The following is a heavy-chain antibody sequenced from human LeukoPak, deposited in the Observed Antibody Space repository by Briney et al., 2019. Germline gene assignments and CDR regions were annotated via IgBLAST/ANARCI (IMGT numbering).Heavy chain of an antibody. CDR1: GFTFSSNS. CDR3: TKWSGFGDD. CDR2: ISGSGDST. V-gene: IGHV3-23*01. D-gene: IGHD3-10*01. Sequence: GGSLRLSCAASGFTFSSNSMTWVRQTPGKGLEWVSGISGSGDSTFYADSVRGRFTISRDNSRNTLYLQMSSLRPEDTAVYYCTKWSGFGDDWGQGTLVTVSS. J-gene: IGHJ4*02.